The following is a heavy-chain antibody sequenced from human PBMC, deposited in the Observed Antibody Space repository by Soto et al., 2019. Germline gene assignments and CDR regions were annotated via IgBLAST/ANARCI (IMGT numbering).Heavy chain of an antibody. V-gene: IGHV3-21*01. J-gene: IGHJ6*03. Sequence: EVQLVESGGGLAKPGGSLRLSFAASGFIFNNNNINWFRRAQGKGLKGVSSIGTSSSYIYYADSLKGRFTISRDNAENSLYLQMNSLRAEDTAVYYCSGVLSGTPNYYYMDVWGEGTTVTVSS. CDR3: SGVLSGTPNYYYMDV. CDR1: GFIFNNNN. D-gene: IGHD2-15*01. CDR2: IGTSSSYI.